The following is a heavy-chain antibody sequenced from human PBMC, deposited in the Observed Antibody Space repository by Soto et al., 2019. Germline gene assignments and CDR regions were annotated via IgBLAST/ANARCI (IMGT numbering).Heavy chain of an antibody. Sequence: QVQLQQWGAGLLKPSETLSLTCAVYGGSFSGYYWSWIRQPPGKGLEWIGEIKHSGSTNYNPSLKRLVTIEVETSKHQSSLKLSSVAAADAAVYYCARSDYGDYNWYFDLWGRGTLVTVSS. V-gene: IGHV4-34*01. D-gene: IGHD4-17*01. CDR1: GGSFSGYY. CDR2: IKHSGST. J-gene: IGHJ2*01. CDR3: ARSDYGDYNWYFDL.